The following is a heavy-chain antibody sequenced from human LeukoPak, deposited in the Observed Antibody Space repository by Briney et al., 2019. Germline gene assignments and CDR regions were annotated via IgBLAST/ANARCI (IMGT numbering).Heavy chain of an antibody. CDR1: GGSFSVYY. CDR3: ARTTAQWLVQGMVDY. J-gene: IGHJ4*02. CDR2: IYYSGST. D-gene: IGHD6-19*01. V-gene: IGHV4-34*01. Sequence: SETLSLTCAVYGGSFSVYYWGWIRQPPGKGLEWIGSIYYSGSTYYNPSLKSRVTISVDTSKNQFSLKLSSVTAADTAVYYCARTTAQWLVQGMVDYWGQGTLVTVSS.